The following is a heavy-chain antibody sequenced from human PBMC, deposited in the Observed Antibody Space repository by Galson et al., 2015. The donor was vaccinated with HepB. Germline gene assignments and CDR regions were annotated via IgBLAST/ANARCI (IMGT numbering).Heavy chain of an antibody. J-gene: IGHJ4*02. CDR3: ARDPYYDLWSGQHMGGSFDY. V-gene: IGHV1-18*04. D-gene: IGHD3-3*01. CDR2: ISAYSGNI. CDR1: GYTFSNYG. Sequence: SVKVSCKASGYTFSNYGFSWVRQAPGQGLEWMGWISAYSGNINYAQNLQGRVTMTTDTSTSTAYMELRSLRPDDTAVYYCARDPYYDLWSGQHMGGSFDYWGQGTLVTVSS.